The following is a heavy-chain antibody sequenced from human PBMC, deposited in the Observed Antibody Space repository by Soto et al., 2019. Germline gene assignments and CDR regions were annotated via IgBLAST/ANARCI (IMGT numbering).Heavy chain of an antibody. V-gene: IGHV3-7*01. CDR1: GFAFSSYW. CDR3: VGGKNWFDP. J-gene: IGHJ5*02. CDR2: IEQDGSEK. Sequence: EVQLVESGGGLVQPGGSLRLSCAASGFAFSSYWMSWVRQAPGKGLEWVANIEQDGSEKYYVDSVKGRFTISRDNAKNSLHLQMNSLRAEDTAVYYCVGGKNWFDPWGQGTLVTVSS. D-gene: IGHD3-16*01.